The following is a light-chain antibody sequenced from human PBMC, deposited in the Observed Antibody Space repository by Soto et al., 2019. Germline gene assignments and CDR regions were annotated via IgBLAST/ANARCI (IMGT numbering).Light chain of an antibody. J-gene: IGKJ3*01. V-gene: IGKV1-5*03. CDR2: KAS. Sequence: DIQMTQSPSTLSASVGDIVTITCRASQSIKNWLAWYQQKPGEAPKLLIYKASTLESGVPSRFSGSGSGTEFTITISCLQPDDVATYYCQQYSSYSQFTFGPGTKVDIK. CDR1: QSIKNW. CDR3: QQYSSYSQFT.